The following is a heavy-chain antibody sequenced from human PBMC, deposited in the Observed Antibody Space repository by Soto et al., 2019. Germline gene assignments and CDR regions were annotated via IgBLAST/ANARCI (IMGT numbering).Heavy chain of an antibody. Sequence: EVQLVESGGGLVQPGGSLRLSCVASGFTFSSYSMNWVRQAPGKGLEWVSYISSSSSTIYYADSVKGRFTISRDNAKNSLYLQMNSLRDEDTAVYYCARRYCSGGSCYTHIDYWGQGTLVTVSS. D-gene: IGHD2-15*01. CDR1: GFTFSSYS. CDR3: ARRYCSGGSCYTHIDY. V-gene: IGHV3-48*02. J-gene: IGHJ4*02. CDR2: ISSSSSTI.